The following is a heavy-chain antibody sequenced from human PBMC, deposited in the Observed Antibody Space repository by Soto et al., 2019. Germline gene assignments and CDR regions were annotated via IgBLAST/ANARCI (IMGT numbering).Heavy chain of an antibody. CDR3: AMDYGDRPEYFKH. CDR1: GYTFTSYG. V-gene: IGHV1-18*04. J-gene: IGHJ1*01. Sequence: VQLVQSGPDLKRPGASMKVSCKASGYTFTSYGISWLRQAPGQGLEWMAWISPLKGRTQYSQKAQGRVTLSTDTSSNTAYMEMTTLRVDDTAVYYCAMDYGDRPEYFKHWGQGTLVTVS. D-gene: IGHD4-17*01. CDR2: ISPLKGRT.